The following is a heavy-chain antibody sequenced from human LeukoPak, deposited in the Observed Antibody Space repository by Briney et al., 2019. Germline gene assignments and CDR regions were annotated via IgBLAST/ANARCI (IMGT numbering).Heavy chain of an antibody. CDR2: IIPIFGTA. CDR3: ARSGGGGYSDPFDI. D-gene: IGHD5-12*01. J-gene: IGHJ3*02. V-gene: IGHV1-69*05. CDR1: GGTFGSFV. Sequence: SVKVSCKVSGGTFGSFVINWVRQAPGQGLEWIGGIIPIFGTANCAQKFQGRVTITTDESTSTAYMGLSSLRSEDTAVYYCARSGGGGYSDPFDIWGQGTMVTVSS.